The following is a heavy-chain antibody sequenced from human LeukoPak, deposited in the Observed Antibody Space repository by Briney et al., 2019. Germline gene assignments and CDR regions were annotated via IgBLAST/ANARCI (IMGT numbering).Heavy chain of an antibody. CDR1: GGSISSYY. D-gene: IGHD4-17*01. Sequence: SETLSLTCTVSGGSISSYYWSWIRQPPGKGLEWIGYIYYSGSTNYNPSLKSRVTISVDTSKNQFSLKLSSVTAADTAAYYCARDIGYGDYVFDYWGQGTLVTVSS. V-gene: IGHV4-59*01. CDR3: ARDIGYGDYVFDY. CDR2: IYYSGST. J-gene: IGHJ4*02.